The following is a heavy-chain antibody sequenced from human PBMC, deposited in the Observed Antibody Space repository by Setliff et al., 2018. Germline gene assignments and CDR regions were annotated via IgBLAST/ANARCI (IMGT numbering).Heavy chain of an antibody. CDR1: GGSISSDSDY. D-gene: IGHD2-21*02. Sequence: PSETLSLTCTVSGGSISSDSDYWSWIRQSAGKGLEWIGRIYASGSTEYNPSLGSRVTISLDTSENQFSLKLSSVAAADTAVYYCARQICSGGDCYPTSFHYWGQGALVTVSS. V-gene: IGHV4-61*02. CDR3: ARQICSGGDCYPTSFHY. CDR2: IYASGST. J-gene: IGHJ4*02.